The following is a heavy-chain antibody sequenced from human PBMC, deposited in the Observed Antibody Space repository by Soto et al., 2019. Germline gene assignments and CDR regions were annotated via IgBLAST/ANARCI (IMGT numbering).Heavy chain of an antibody. CDR2: ISGSAVST. CDR3: AKVTGQWGGCDI. D-gene: IGHD2-21*01. V-gene: IGHV3-23*01. Sequence: GGSLRLSCTASGFTFSSYAMSWVRQDTGKGLEWVPGISGSAVSTYSADSVKGQFTIARDNSKNTLFLKMTSLRAEDTVVYDCAKVTGQWGGCDIWGQGTTVTVSS. J-gene: IGHJ6*02. CDR1: GFTFSSYA.